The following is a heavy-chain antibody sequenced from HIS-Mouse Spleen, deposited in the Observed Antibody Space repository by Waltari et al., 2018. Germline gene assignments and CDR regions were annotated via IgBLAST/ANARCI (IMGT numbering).Heavy chain of an antibody. CDR1: GFSLSTSGMC. D-gene: IGHD6-19*01. CDR2: IDWDDDK. CDR3: ARIAEGYSSGWYAFDY. J-gene: IGHJ4*02. Sequence: QVTLRESGPALVKPTQTLTLTCTFSGFSLSTSGMCVSWIRQTPGKALEWLARIDWDDDKYYSTSLKTRLTISKDTSKNQVVLTMTNMDPVETATYYCARIAEGYSSGWYAFDYWGQGTLVTVSS. V-gene: IGHV2-70*15.